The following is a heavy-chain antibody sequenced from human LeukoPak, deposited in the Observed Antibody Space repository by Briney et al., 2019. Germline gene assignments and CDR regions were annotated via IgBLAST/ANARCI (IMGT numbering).Heavy chain of an antibody. D-gene: IGHD3-10*01. CDR2: IHSGGRA. CDR1: GFSVSSNY. V-gene: IGHV3-66*02. CDR3: VGVETITMVRGASGDV. J-gene: IGHJ6*04. Sequence: PGGSLRLSCAASGFSVSSNYMTWVRQAPGKGLEWVSVIHSGGRACYADSVKGRFTTSRDNSKNTLDLQMNSLSVEDTAVYYCVGVETITMVRGASGDVWGKGTTVTVSS.